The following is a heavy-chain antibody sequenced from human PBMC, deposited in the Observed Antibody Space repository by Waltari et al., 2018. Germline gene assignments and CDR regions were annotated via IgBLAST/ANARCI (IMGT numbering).Heavy chain of an antibody. CDR2: IWYDGSNK. CDR1: GFTFSRYG. V-gene: IGHV3-33*01. CDR3: ARDHGYCSSTSCYFGGYFDY. D-gene: IGHD2-2*01. J-gene: IGHJ4*02. Sequence: QVQLVESGGGVVQPGRSLRLPCAASGFTFSRYGRPLVRRAPGKGLEWVAVIWYDGSNKYYADSVKGRFTISRDNSKNTLYLQMNSLRAEDTAVYYCARDHGYCSSTSCYFGGYFDYWGQGTMVTAS.